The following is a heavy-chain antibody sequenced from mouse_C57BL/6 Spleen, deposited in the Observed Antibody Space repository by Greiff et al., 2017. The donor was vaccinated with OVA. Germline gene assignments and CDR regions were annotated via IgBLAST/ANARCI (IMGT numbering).Heavy chain of an antibody. CDR1: GYTFTDYA. CDR2: ISTYYGDA. V-gene: IGHV1-67*01. J-gene: IGHJ4*01. D-gene: IGHD1-1*01. Sequence: QVQLQQSGPELVRPGVSVKISCKGSGYTFTDYAMHWVKQSHAKSLEWIGVISTYYGDASYNQKFKDKATMTVDKSSSTAYMELARLTSEDSAVYYCARGDYYYGSSPYYYAMDYWGQGTSVTVSS. CDR3: ARGDYYYGSSPYYYAMDY.